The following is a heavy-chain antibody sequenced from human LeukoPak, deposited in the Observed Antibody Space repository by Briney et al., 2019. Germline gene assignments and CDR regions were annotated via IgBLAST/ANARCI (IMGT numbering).Heavy chain of an antibody. CDR2: IKQDGSEK. J-gene: IGHJ6*03. Sequence: PGGSLRLSCAASGFTFSNAWMNWVRQAPGKGLEWVANIKQDGSEKYYVDSVKGRFTISRDNAKNSLYLQMNSLRAEDTAVYYCAKRGTVVTIPYYYYYMDVWGKGTTVTVSS. V-gene: IGHV3-7*01. CDR3: AKRGTVVTIPYYYYYMDV. D-gene: IGHD4-23*01. CDR1: GFTFSNAW.